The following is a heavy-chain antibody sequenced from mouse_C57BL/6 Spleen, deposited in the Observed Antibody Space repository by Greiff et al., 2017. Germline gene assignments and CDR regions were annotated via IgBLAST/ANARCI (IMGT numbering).Heavy chain of an antibody. V-gene: IGHV5-6*01. Sequence: EVQRVESGGDLVKPGGSLKLSCAASGFTFSSYGMSWVRQTPDKRLEWVATISSGGSYTYYPDSVKGRFTISRDNAKNTLYLQMSSLKSEDTAMYYCARQDDYDGEAMDYWGQGTSVTVSS. J-gene: IGHJ4*01. D-gene: IGHD2-4*01. CDR3: ARQDDYDGEAMDY. CDR1: GFTFSSYG. CDR2: ISSGGSYT.